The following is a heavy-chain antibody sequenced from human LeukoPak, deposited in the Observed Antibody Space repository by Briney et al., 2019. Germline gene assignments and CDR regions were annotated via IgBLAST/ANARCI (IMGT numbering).Heavy chain of an antibody. V-gene: IGHV3-7*01. CDR2: IKQDGSEK. Sequence: PGGSLRLSCAASGFTLSNYWMNWVRQAPGKGLEWVANIKQDGSEKYYVESVKGRFTISRDNTKNSLYLDMNSLRAEDTAVYYCGRARLRSQYGMDVWGQGTTAIVSS. D-gene: IGHD4-17*01. J-gene: IGHJ6*02. CDR1: GFTLSNYW. CDR3: GRARLRSQYGMDV.